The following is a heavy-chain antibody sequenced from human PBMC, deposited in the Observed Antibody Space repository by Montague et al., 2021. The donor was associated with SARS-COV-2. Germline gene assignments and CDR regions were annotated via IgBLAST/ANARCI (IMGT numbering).Heavy chain of an antibody. D-gene: IGHD3-16*02. V-gene: IGHV3-30-3*01. CDR3: ARGRGSYRSDFDY. Sequence: SLRLSCAASGFTFSSYAMHWVRQAPGKGLEWVAVISYDGSNEYYADSVKGRFTISRDNSKNTLYLQMNSLRAEDTAVYYCARGRGSYRSDFDYWGQGTLVTVSS. CDR1: GFTFSSYA. CDR2: ISYDGSNE. J-gene: IGHJ4*02.